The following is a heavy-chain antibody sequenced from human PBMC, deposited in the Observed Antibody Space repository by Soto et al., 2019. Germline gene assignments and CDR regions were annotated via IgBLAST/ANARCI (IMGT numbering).Heavy chain of an antibody. D-gene: IGHD3-16*01. CDR1: GGSFSGYY. CDR3: ARRGKGAYWFDP. Sequence: QVQLQQWGAGLLKPSETLSLTCAVYGGSFSGYYWSWIRQPPGKGLEWIGEINHSGSTNYNPSLKSRVTLSVDTSKNQFSLKLSSVTAADTAVYYCARRGKGAYWFDPWGQGTLVTVSS. V-gene: IGHV4-34*01. J-gene: IGHJ5*02. CDR2: INHSGST.